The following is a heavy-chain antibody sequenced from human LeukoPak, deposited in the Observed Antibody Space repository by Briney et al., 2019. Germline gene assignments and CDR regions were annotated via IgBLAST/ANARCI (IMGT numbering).Heavy chain of an antibody. V-gene: IGHV1-69*06. CDR1: GGTFSSYA. CDR3: ARAPVVGATLSNWFDP. D-gene: IGHD1-26*01. J-gene: IGHJ5*02. Sequence: GASVKVSCKASGGTFSSYAISWVRQAPGQGLEWMGGIIPIFGTANYAQKFQGRVTITADKSTSTAYMELSSLRSEDTAVYYCARAPVVGATLSNWFDPWGQGTLVTVSS. CDR2: IIPIFGTA.